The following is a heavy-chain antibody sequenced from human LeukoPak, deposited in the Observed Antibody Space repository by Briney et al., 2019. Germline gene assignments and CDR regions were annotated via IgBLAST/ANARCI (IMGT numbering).Heavy chain of an antibody. V-gene: IGHV4-59*08. CDR2: IYYSGST. J-gene: IGHJ6*02. CDR1: GGSISSYY. CDR3: ASAIAYCGGDCSCYYYGMDV. Sequence: SETLSLTCTVSGGSISSYYWSWIRQPSGKGLEWIGYIYYSGSTNYNPSLKSRVTISVDTSKNQFSLKLSSVTAADTAVYYCASAIAYCGGDCSCYYYGMDVWGQGTTVIVSS. D-gene: IGHD2-21*02.